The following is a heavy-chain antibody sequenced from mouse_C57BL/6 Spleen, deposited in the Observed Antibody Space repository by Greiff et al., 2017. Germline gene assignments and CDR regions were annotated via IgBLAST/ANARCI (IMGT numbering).Heavy chain of an antibody. V-gene: IGHV5-17*01. CDR2: ISSGSSTI. CDR1: GFTFSDYG. D-gene: IGHD4-1*01. Sequence: DVQRVESGGGLVKPGGSLKLSCAASGFTFSDYGMHWVRQAPEKGLEWVAYISSGSSTIYYADTVKGRFTISRDNAKNTLFLQMTSMRSEGTAMYYRACCANWVDYYAMDYWGQGTSVTVSS. J-gene: IGHJ4*01. CDR3: ACCANWVDYYAMDY.